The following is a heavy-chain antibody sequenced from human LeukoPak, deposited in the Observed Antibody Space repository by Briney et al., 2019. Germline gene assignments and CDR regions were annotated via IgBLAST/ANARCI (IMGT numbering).Heavy chain of an antibody. V-gene: IGHV4-31*03. J-gene: IGHJ4*02. Sequence: SETLSLTCTVSGDSISSGGYYWRWIRQHPGKGLEWIGYIYYSGSTYYNPSLKSRVTISVDTSKNQFSLKLSSVTAADTAVYYCARDVGLGTYFDYWGQGTLVTVSS. CDR2: IYYSGST. D-gene: IGHD7-27*01. CDR1: GDSISSGGYY. CDR3: ARDVGLGTYFDY.